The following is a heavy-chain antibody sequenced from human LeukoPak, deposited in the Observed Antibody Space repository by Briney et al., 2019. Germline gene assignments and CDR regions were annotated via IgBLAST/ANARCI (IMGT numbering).Heavy chain of an antibody. J-gene: IGHJ6*02. V-gene: IGHV1-2*02. Sequence: ASVKVSCKASGYTFTGYYMHWVRQAPGQGVEWMGWINPNSGGTNYAQKFQGRVTMTRDTSISTAYMELSRLRSDDTAVYYCARGGMTYYYYYGMDVWGQGTTVTVSS. CDR2: INPNSGGT. CDR1: GYTFTGYY. D-gene: IGHD1-26*01. CDR3: ARGGMTYYYYYGMDV.